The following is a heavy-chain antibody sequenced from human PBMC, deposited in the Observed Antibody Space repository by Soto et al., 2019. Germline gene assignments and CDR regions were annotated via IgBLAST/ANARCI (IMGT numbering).Heavy chain of an antibody. CDR1: GGSVSGGNYY. V-gene: IGHV4-61*01. CDR3: AREVPAVNDAFDF. D-gene: IGHD2-2*01. CDR2: IHYSGST. Sequence: QVQLQESGPGLVKPSETLSLTCTVSGGSVSGGNYYWSWIRQPPGKGLEWIGYIHYSGSTNYNPSLKSRVTISTYTSNNQFSLRLTSVTAADTAVYYCAREVPAVNDAFDFWGQGTMVTVSS. J-gene: IGHJ3*01.